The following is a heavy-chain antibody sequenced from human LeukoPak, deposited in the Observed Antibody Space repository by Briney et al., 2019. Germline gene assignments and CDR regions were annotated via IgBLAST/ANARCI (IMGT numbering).Heavy chain of an antibody. Sequence: ASVKVSCKASGGTFSSYAISWVRQAPGQGLEWMGWINPNSGGTNYAQKFQGWVTMTRDTSISTAYMELSRLRSDDTAVYYCARGGGYCSGGSCPGAFDIWGQGTMVTVSS. CDR2: INPNSGGT. CDR3: ARGGGYCSGGSCPGAFDI. J-gene: IGHJ3*02. V-gene: IGHV1-2*04. CDR1: GGTFSSYA. D-gene: IGHD2-15*01.